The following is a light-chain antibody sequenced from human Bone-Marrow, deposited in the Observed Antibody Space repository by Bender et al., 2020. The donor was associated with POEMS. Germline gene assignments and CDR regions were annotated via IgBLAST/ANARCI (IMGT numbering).Light chain of an antibody. V-gene: IGLV1-44*01. CDR2: SNN. CDR3: SSWDDSLNGWV. J-gene: IGLJ3*02. CDR1: SSNFGNNA. Sequence: SVTISWSGTSSNFGNNAANWYQHVPGTAPKLLIYSNNQRPSGVPDRFSASTSGTSASLAISGLHSDDEADYYCSSWDDSLNGWVFGGGTKLTVL.